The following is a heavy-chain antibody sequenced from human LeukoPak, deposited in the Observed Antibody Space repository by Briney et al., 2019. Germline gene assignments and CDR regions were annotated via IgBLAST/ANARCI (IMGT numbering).Heavy chain of an antibody. CDR3: ARHSRSAYTGYENAFDI. V-gene: IGHV4-39*01. D-gene: IGHD5-12*01. CDR2: IYNSANT. CDR1: GXSISSSSDC. J-gene: IGHJ3*02. Sequence: PSETLSLTWTVSGXSISSSSDCWDWIRQPPGKGREWIGNIYNSANTHYNPSLKTRITMSVDTSKDQFSLKLNSVTAADTGIYYCARHSRSAYTGYENAFDIWGQGTMVTVSS.